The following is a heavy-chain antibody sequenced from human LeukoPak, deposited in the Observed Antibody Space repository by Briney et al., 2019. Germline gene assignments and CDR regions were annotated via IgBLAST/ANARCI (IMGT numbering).Heavy chain of an antibody. D-gene: IGHD3-10*01. Sequence: GGSLRLSCAASGFTFSSYGMHWVRQAPGKGLEWVAVISYDGSNKYYADSVKGRFTISRDNSKNTLYLQMNSLRAEDTAVYYCAKGWLWFGELLSPSYYYCMDVWGKGTTVTVSS. J-gene: IGHJ6*04. CDR3: AKGWLWFGELLSPSYYYCMDV. CDR1: GFTFSSYG. V-gene: IGHV3-30*18. CDR2: ISYDGSNK.